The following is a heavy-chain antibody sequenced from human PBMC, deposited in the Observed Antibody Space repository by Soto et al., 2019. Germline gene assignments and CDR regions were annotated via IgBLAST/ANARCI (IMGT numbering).Heavy chain of an antibody. J-gene: IGHJ4*02. D-gene: IGHD2-15*01. V-gene: IGHV1-69*08. CDR3: ARDQSIGYCSGGSCYQGDY. CDR2: IIPILGIA. CDR1: GGTFSSYT. Sequence: QVQLVQSGAEVKKPGSSVKVSCKASGGTFSSYTISWVRQAPGQGLEGMGRIIPILGIANYAQKFQGRVTITADKSTCTAYMELSSVRSEDTAVYYCARDQSIGYCSGGSCYQGDYWGQGTLVTVSS.